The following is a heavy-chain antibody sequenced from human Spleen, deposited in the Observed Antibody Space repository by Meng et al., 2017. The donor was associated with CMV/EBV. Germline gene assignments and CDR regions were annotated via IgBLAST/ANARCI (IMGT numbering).Heavy chain of an antibody. Sequence: ASVKVSCKASGYTFTGYNIHWVRQAPGQGLEWMGWINPNSGGTIYAQKFQDRVTLTSDTSISTAYMELSRLKSDDTAVFLCARLFHTTLGTNYYYGMDVWGQGTTVTVSS. D-gene: IGHD3-10*01. CDR2: INPNSGGT. CDR1: GYTFTGYN. CDR3: ARLFHTTLGTNYYYGMDV. V-gene: IGHV1-2*02. J-gene: IGHJ6*02.